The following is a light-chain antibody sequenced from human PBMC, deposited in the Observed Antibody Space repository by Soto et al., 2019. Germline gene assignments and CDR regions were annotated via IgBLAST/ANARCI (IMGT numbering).Light chain of an antibody. CDR1: QSVSSSY. V-gene: IGKV3-20*01. Sequence: EIVLTQSPGTLSLSPGERATLSCRASQSVSSSYLAWYQQKPGQAPRLLIYGASSRATGIPDRFSGSGSGTYVTLTISRLEPEDCAVYYCLQYGSSPVTFGQGTKVEIK. J-gene: IGKJ1*01. CDR2: GAS. CDR3: LQYGSSPVT.